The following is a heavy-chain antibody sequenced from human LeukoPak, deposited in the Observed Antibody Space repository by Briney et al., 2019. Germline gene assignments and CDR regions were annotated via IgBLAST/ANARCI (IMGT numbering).Heavy chain of an antibody. J-gene: IGHJ5*02. CDR2: IYYSGST. CDR1: GGSISSYY. CDR3: ARSPRLWFGEPPRWFDP. V-gene: IGHV4-59*08. D-gene: IGHD3-10*01. Sequence: SETLSLTCTVSGGSISSYYWRWIRQPPGKGLECLGYIYYSGSTNYNPSLKSRVTISVDTSKNQFSLKLSSVTAADTAVYYCARSPRLWFGEPPRWFDPWGQGTLVTVSS.